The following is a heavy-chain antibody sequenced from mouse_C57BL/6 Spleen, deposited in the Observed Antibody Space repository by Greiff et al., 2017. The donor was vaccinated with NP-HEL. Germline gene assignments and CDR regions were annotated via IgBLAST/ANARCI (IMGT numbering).Heavy chain of an antibody. CDR2: IYPGSGST. CDR3: ARDDYDEGYFDV. CDR1: GYTFTSYW. J-gene: IGHJ1*03. Sequence: QVQLQQPGAELVKPGASVKMSCKASGYTFTSYWITWVKQRPGHGLEWIGDIYPGSGSTNYNEKFKSKATLTVDTSSSTAYMQISSLTAEDSAVYYCARDDYDEGYFDVWGTGTTVTVSS. V-gene: IGHV1-55*01. D-gene: IGHD2-4*01.